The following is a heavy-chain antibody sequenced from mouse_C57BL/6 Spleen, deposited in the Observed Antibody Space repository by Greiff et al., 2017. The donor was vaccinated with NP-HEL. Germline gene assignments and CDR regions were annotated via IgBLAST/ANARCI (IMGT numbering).Heavy chain of an antibody. CDR3: ARVLGGNPGYFDY. V-gene: IGHV1-55*01. D-gene: IGHD1-1*02. CDR1: GYTFTSYW. J-gene: IGHJ2*01. Sequence: QVQLKQPGAELVMPGASVKLSCKASGYTFTSYWITWVKQRPGQGLEWIGDIYPGSGSTNYNEKFKSKATLTVDTSSSTAYMQLSSLTSEDSAVYYCARVLGGNPGYFDYWGQGTTLTVSS. CDR2: IYPGSGST.